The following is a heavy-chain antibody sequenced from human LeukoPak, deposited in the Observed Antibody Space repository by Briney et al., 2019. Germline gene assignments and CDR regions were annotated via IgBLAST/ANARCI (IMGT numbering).Heavy chain of an antibody. Sequence: GGSLRLSCTASGFTFSSYGMHWVRQAPGKGLEWVAVISYDGSNKYYADSVKGRFTISRDNSKNTLYLQMNSLRAEDTAVYYCAKDFYYGYWGQGTLVTVSS. CDR2: ISYDGSNK. D-gene: IGHD3-10*01. J-gene: IGHJ4*02. CDR3: AKDFYYGY. CDR1: GFTFSSYG. V-gene: IGHV3-30*18.